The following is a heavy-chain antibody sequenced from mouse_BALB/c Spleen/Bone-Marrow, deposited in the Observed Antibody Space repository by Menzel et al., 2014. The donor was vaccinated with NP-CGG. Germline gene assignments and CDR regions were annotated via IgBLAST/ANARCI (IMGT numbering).Heavy chain of an antibody. Sequence: QVQLKESGDELVRPGTSVKVSCKASGYAFTNYLIEWFKQRPGQGLEWIGRINPGIGGTTYNAKFKGKATLTADKSSTTAYMQLSSLTPDDSAVYFCARFTRDYWGQGTTLTVSS. CDR2: INPGIGGT. CDR3: ARFTRDY. CDR1: GYAFTNYL. J-gene: IGHJ2*01. V-gene: IGHV1-54*01.